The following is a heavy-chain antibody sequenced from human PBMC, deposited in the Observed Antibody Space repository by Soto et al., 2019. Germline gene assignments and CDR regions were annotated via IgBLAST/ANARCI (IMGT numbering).Heavy chain of an antibody. D-gene: IGHD3-22*01. CDR3: AIGSYYYDSSGYYHY. J-gene: IGHJ4*02. Sequence: QVQLQESGPGLVKPSQTLSLTCTVSGGSISSGDYYWSWIRQPPGKGLEWIGYIYYSGSTYYNPSRETRVTISVDTSKIQFSRKLRSVTAADTAVYYCAIGSYYYDSSGYYHYWGQATMVTVSS. V-gene: IGHV4-30-4*01. CDR1: GGSISSGDYY. CDR2: IYYSGST.